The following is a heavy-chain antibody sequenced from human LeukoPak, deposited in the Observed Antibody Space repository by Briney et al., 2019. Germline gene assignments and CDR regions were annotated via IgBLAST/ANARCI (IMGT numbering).Heavy chain of an antibody. D-gene: IGHD2-15*01. V-gene: IGHV3-21*01. CDR3: ARDASRYCSGGNCYSGLLGYFDY. J-gene: IGHJ4*02. Sequence: SGGSLRLSCAASGFTFFSYGMHWVRQAPGKGLEWVSSISSSSSYIYYADSVKGRFTISRDNAKNSLYLQMNSLRAEDTAVYYCARDASRYCSGGNCYSGLLGYFDYWGQGTLVTVSS. CDR2: ISSSSSYI. CDR1: GFTFFSYG.